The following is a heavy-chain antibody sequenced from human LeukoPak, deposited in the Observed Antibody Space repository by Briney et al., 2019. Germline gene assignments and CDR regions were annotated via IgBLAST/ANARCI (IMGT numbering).Heavy chain of an antibody. CDR2: IHYSGST. CDR1: GGSISSSSYY. D-gene: IGHD2-15*01. CDR3: ARTYSYYHYMDV. V-gene: IGHV4-39*01. Sequence: SETLSLTCTVSGGSISSSSYYWGWIRQPPGKGLEWIANIHYSGSTYYNPSLKSRVTISVDTSKNQFSLKLSSVAAADTALYYCARTYSYYHYMDVWGKGATVTVSS. J-gene: IGHJ6*03.